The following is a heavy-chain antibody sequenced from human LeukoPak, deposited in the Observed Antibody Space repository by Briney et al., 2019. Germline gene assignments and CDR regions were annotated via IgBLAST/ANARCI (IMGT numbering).Heavy chain of an antibody. CDR1: GYTLTELS. Sequence: ASVKVSCKVSGYTLTELSMHWVRQAPGKGLEWMGGFDPEDGETVYAQKFQGRVTMTEDTSTDTAYMELSSLRAEDTAVYYCARGTDYYDTPPGWDYWGQGTLVTVSS. CDR3: ARGTDYYDTPPGWDY. J-gene: IGHJ4*02. D-gene: IGHD3-22*01. V-gene: IGHV1-24*01. CDR2: FDPEDGET.